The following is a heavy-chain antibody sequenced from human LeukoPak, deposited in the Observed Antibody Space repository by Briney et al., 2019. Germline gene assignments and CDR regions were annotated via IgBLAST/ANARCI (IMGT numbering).Heavy chain of an antibody. CDR1: GFTFSSYG. D-gene: IGHD4-17*01. CDR2: IWYGGSNK. V-gene: IGHV3-33*01. J-gene: IGHJ6*02. Sequence: PGGSLRLSCAASGFTFSSYGMHWVRQAPGKGLEWVAVIWYGGSNKYYADSVKGRFTISRDNSKNTLYLQMNSLRAEDTAVYYCARDDYGDYVLDYYYYGMDVWGQGTTVTVSS. CDR3: ARDDYGDYVLDYYYYGMDV.